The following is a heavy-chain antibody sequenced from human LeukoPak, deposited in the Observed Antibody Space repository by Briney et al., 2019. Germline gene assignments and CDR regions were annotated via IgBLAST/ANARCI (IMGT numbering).Heavy chain of an antibody. J-gene: IGHJ5*02. CDR1: GGTFSSYA. Sequence: SVKVSCKASGGTFSSYAISWVRQAPGQGLEWMGGIIPIFGTANYAQKFQGRVTFTADKSTSTAYMELSSLRSEDTAVYYCAREDLLWFGELTYNWFDPWGQGTLVTVSS. CDR2: IIPIFGTA. CDR3: AREDLLWFGELTYNWFDP. D-gene: IGHD3-10*01. V-gene: IGHV1-69*06.